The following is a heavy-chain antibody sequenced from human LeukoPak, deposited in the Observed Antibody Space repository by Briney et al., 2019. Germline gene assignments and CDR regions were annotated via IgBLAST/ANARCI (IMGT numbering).Heavy chain of an antibody. CDR2: INHSGST. Sequence: PSETLSLTCTVSGGSISSSSYYWGWIRQPPGKGLEWIGEINHSGSTNYNPSLKSRVTISVDTSKNQFSLKLSSVTAADTAVYYCARGLDSRVGAVYNWFDPWGQGTLVTVSS. V-gene: IGHV4-39*07. CDR1: GGSISSSSYY. D-gene: IGHD1-26*01. CDR3: ARGLDSRVGAVYNWFDP. J-gene: IGHJ5*02.